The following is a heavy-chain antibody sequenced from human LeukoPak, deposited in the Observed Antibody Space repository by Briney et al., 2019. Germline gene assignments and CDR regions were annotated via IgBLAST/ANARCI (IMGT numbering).Heavy chain of an antibody. CDR1: GASISSYF. J-gene: IGHJ3*02. CDR3: TRDRSALDT. Sequence: SETLSLTCTVSGASISSYFWTWIRQSPGKGLEWIGYISNIGSTNYSPSLKSRVTISGDTSKNQFSLKLRTVTAADTAVYYCTRDRSALDTWGQGTMVTVSS. V-gene: IGHV4-59*13. CDR2: ISNIGST.